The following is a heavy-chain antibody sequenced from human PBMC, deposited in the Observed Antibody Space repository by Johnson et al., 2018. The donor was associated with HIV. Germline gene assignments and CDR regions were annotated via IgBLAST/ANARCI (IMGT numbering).Heavy chain of an antibody. CDR2: TSYDGSNK. V-gene: IGHV3-30*04. J-gene: IGHJ3*02. Sequence: VQLVESGGGVVQPGRSLRLSCAASGFTFSSYAMHWVRQAPGNGLEWVALTSYDGSNKYYADSVKGRFSISRDTSTNTLYLQVNSLRADDTAVYYCARVASIALRPDAFDIWGQGTMVTVSS. D-gene: IGHD6-6*01. CDR1: GFTFSSYA. CDR3: ARVASIALRPDAFDI.